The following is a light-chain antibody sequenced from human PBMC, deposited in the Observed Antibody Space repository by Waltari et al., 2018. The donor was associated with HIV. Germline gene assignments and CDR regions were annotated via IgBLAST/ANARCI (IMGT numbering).Light chain of an antibody. CDR3: QHFGASPT. CDR2: GTS. V-gene: IGKV3-20*01. Sequence: EIVLTQSPGILPLYPGERGTLSCRASQTISTDSLVWYQQKGGQAPRLLIHGTSNRATGIPDRFSGSGSGTDFTLTINRLEPEDLAVYYCQHFGASPTFGQGTKVDIK. J-gene: IGKJ1*01. CDR1: QTISTDS.